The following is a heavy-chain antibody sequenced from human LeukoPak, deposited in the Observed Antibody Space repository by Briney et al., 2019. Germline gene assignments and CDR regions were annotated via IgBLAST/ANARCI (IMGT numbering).Heavy chain of an antibody. CDR1: GGSISSSSYY. Sequence: LETLSLTCTVSGGSISSSSYYWGWIRQPPGKGLEWIGSIYYSGNTYYNPSLKSRVTISTDTSKNQFSLKLSSVTAADTALYYCARYHNGYDDYWGQGTLVTVSS. V-gene: IGHV4-39*07. D-gene: IGHD5-12*01. CDR2: IYYSGNT. J-gene: IGHJ4*02. CDR3: ARYHNGYDDY.